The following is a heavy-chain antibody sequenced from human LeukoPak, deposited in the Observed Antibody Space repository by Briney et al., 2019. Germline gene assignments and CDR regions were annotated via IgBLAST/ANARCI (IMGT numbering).Heavy chain of an antibody. CDR1: GGSISSYY. CDR3: ARENDRYGRIDY. CDR2: VSYSGST. D-gene: IGHD5-18*01. Sequence: PSETLSLTCTVSGGSISSYYWSWVRQPPGRGLEWIGYVSYSGSTDYNPSLKSRVIISIDTSKNQFSLRLSSVTAADTAVYYCARENDRYGRIDYWGQGTQVTVSS. V-gene: IGHV4-59*01. J-gene: IGHJ4*02.